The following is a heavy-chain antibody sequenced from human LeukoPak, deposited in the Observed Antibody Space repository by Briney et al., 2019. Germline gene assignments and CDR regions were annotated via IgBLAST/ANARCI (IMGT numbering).Heavy chain of an antibody. D-gene: IGHD1-7*01. J-gene: IGHJ4*02. Sequence: SVKVSCKASGGTFSSYAISWVRQAPGQGLEWMGGIIPIFGTANYAQKFQGRVTITADESTSTAYMELSSLRSEDTAVYYCARGGRRGITGTSYFDYWGQGTLVTVSS. CDR2: IIPIFGTA. V-gene: IGHV1-69*13. CDR1: GGTFSSYA. CDR3: ARGGRRGITGTSYFDY.